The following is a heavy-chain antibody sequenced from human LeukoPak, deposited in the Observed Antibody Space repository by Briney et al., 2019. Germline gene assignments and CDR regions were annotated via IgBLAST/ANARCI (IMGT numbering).Heavy chain of an antibody. D-gene: IGHD6-13*01. V-gene: IGHV4-34*01. Sequence: KPSETLSLTCAAYGGSFSGYYWSWIRQPPGKGLEWIGEINHSGSTNYNPSLKSRVTISVDTSKNQFSLKLSSVTAADTAVYYCARGLGYSSSWYPWFDPWGQGTLVTVSS. CDR3: ARGLGYSSSWYPWFDP. CDR2: INHSGST. J-gene: IGHJ5*02. CDR1: GGSFSGYY.